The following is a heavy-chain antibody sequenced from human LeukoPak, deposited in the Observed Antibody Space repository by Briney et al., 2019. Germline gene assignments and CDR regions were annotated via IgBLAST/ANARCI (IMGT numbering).Heavy chain of an antibody. D-gene: IGHD2-8*01. CDR1: GFTSSTYW. Sequence: GGSLRLSCAASGFTSSTYWMGWVRQAPGKGLEWVANIKQDGSEKYYVDSVKGRFTISRDNAKNSLFLQMNSLRAEDTAVYYCVRNGPFDYWGQGTLVTVSS. J-gene: IGHJ4*02. CDR2: IKQDGSEK. V-gene: IGHV3-7*01. CDR3: VRNGPFDY.